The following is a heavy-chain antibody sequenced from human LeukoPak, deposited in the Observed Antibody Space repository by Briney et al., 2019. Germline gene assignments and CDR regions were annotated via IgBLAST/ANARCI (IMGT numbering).Heavy chain of an antibody. CDR1: GFSFSSNW. CDR3: ATSLGPLTEY. CDR2: INSGGSGT. Sequence: GGSLRLSCAASGFSFSSNWMHWVRQTPGKGLVWVSRINSGGSGTSYADSVEGRFTISRDNAKNTLYLQMNSLKGEDTAVYYCATSLGPLTEYWGQGTLVTVSS. V-gene: IGHV3-74*01. D-gene: IGHD7-27*01. J-gene: IGHJ4*02.